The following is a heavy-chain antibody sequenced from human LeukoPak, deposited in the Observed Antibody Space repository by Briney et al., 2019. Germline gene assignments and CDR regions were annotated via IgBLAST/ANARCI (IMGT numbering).Heavy chain of an antibody. CDR2: IRSSSSYI. D-gene: IGHD3-3*01. CDR3: AREGGPYYDFWSGYLNRGAYYYYGMDV. CDR1: RFTCNTYS. Sequence: GGSLTLSCAASRFTCNTYSMKWLPQAPGKGLEGVSSIRSSSSYIDYTLSVKGRFPISRDNAKNSLYLQMNSLRAEDTAVYYCAREGGPYYDFWSGYLNRGAYYYYGMDVWGQGTTVTASS. J-gene: IGHJ6*02. V-gene: IGHV3-21*01.